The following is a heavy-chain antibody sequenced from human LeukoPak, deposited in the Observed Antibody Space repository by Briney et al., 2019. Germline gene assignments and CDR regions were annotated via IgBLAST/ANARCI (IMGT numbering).Heavy chain of an antibody. CDR1: GGSISSYY. D-gene: IGHD3-9*01. V-gene: IGHV4-59*12. CDR3: AYYDILTGPRPFDY. J-gene: IGHJ4*02. Sequence: NPSETLSLTCTVSGGSISSYYWSWIRQPPGKGLEWIGYIYYSGSTNYNPSLKSRVTISVDTSKNQFSLKLSSVTAADTAVYYCAYYDILTGPRPFDYWGQGTLVTVSS. CDR2: IYYSGST.